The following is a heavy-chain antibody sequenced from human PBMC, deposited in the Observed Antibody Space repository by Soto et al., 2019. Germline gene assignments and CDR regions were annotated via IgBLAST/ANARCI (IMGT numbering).Heavy chain of an antibody. CDR3: AREVVTAMAHNWFDP. V-gene: IGHV4-59*01. CDR2: IYYSGST. Sequence: SETLSLTCTVSGGSISSYYWSWIRQPPGKGLEWIGYIYYSGSTNYNPSLKSRVTISVDTSKNQFSLKLSSVTAADTAVYYCAREVVTAMAHNWFDPWGQGTLVTVAS. D-gene: IGHD5-18*01. J-gene: IGHJ5*02. CDR1: GGSISSYY.